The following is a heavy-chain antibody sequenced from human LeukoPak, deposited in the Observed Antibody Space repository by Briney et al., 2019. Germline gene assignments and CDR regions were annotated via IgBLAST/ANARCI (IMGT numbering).Heavy chain of an antibody. CDR2: IIPILGIA. J-gene: IGHJ4*02. CDR1: VGVFSSYA. CDR3: ARDLPPYYFDY. Sequence: SVNLSCKASVGVFSSYAISWVRQAPGQGLEWMGRIIPILGIANYAQKFQGRVTITADKSTSTAYMDLSSLRSEDTAVYYCARDLPPYYFDYWGQGTLVTVSS. V-gene: IGHV1-69*04.